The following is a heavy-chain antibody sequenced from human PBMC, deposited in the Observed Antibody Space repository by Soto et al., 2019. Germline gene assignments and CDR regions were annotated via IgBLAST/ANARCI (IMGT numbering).Heavy chain of an antibody. V-gene: IGHV3-21*01. CDR3: AILDIVVLPAALSNWFDP. Sequence: EVQLVESGGGLVKPGGSLRLSCAASGFTFSSYSMNWVRQAPGKGLEWVSSISSSSSYIYYADSVKGRFTISRDNAKNSLYLQMNSLRAEDTAVYYCAILDIVVLPAALSNWFDPWGQGTLVTVSS. J-gene: IGHJ5*02. CDR1: GFTFSSYS. CDR2: ISSSSSYI. D-gene: IGHD2-2*03.